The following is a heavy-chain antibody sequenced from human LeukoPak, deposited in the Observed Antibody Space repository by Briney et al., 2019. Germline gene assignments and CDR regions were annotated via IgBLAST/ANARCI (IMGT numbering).Heavy chain of an antibody. D-gene: IGHD3-22*01. J-gene: IGHJ4*02. CDR2: FAGSDTTK. CDR1: GFGLGAFE. Sequence: GALRPPCAASGFGLGAFEIKWGRPAPGKGPEWVAYFAGSDTTKYYADSVRGRFTISRDNAKKSLYLQMNSLRAEDTALYYCTTLGYHLDSWGQGTLVTVSS. CDR3: TTLGYHLDS. V-gene: IGHV3-48*03.